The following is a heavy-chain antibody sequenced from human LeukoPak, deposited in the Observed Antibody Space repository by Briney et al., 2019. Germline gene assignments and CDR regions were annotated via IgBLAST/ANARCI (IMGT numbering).Heavy chain of an antibody. CDR1: GGSFSGYY. CDR3: ARVLAYCSSTSCYWCAFDI. V-gene: IGHV4-34*01. Sequence: SETLSLTCAVYGGSFSGYYWSWIRQPPGKGLEWIGEINHSGSTNYNPSLKSRVTISVDTSKNQFSLKLSSVTAADAAVYYCARVLAYCSSTSCYWCAFDIWGQGTMVTVSS. D-gene: IGHD2-2*01. CDR2: INHSGST. J-gene: IGHJ3*02.